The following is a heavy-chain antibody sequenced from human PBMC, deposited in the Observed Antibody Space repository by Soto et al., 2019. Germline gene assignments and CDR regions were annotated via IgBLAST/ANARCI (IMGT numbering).Heavy chain of an antibody. CDR3: ARWVGGSMYDNSGKYDS. J-gene: IGHJ5*01. CDR1: GFIFSGSG. Sequence: QVQLVESGGGVVQPGRSLRLTCAASGFIFSGSGMHWVRQAPGKGLEWVALVSNGGIRKYYGDSVKGRFTISRDNAENTLYLQMNSLRAEDTVVYYCARWVGGSMYDNSGKYDSWGQGTLVTVSS. CDR2: VSNGGIRK. V-gene: IGHV3-30*03. D-gene: IGHD3-22*01.